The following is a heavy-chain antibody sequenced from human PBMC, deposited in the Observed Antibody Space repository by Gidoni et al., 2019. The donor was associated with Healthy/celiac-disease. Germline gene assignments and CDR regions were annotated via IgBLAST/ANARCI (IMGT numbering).Heavy chain of an antibody. Sequence: EVQLVQSGAEVKKPGESLKISCKGSGYSFTSYWIGRVRQMPGKGLEWMGIIYPGDSDTRYSPSFQGQVTISADKSISTAYLQWSSLKASDTAMYYCAREHIAARLGPWFDPWGQGTLVTVSS. D-gene: IGHD6-6*01. CDR2: IYPGDSDT. CDR1: GYSFTSYW. CDR3: AREHIAARLGPWFDP. V-gene: IGHV5-51*01. J-gene: IGHJ5*02.